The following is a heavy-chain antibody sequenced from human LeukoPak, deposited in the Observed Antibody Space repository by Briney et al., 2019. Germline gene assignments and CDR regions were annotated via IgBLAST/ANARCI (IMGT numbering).Heavy chain of an antibody. Sequence: KAGGSLRLSCAASGFTFSDYYMSWIRQAPGKGLEWVSYISSSGSTIYYADSVKGRFTISRDNAKNSLYLQMNSLRAEGTAVYYCARDHCSGGSCYSHYYYGMDVWGQGTTVTVSS. V-gene: IGHV3-11*01. CDR2: ISSSGSTI. D-gene: IGHD2-15*01. J-gene: IGHJ6*02. CDR3: ARDHCSGGSCYSHYYYGMDV. CDR1: GFTFSDYY.